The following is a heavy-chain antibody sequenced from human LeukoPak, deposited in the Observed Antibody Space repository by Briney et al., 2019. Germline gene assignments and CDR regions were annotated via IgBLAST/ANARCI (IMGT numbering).Heavy chain of an antibody. CDR3: ARGGPRGSSTSHYYYYYMDV. CDR1: GYTFTGYY. D-gene: IGHD2-2*01. J-gene: IGHJ6*03. Sequence: GASVKVSCKASGYTFTGYYMHWVRQAPGQGLEWMGWINPNSGGTNYAQKFQGRVTMTRDTSISTAYMELSRLRSDDTAVYYCARGGPRGSSTSHYYYYYMDVWGKGTTVTVSS. CDR2: INPNSGGT. V-gene: IGHV1-2*02.